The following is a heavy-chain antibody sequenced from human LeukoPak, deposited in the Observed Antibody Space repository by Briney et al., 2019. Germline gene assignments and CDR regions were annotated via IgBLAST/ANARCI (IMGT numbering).Heavy chain of an antibody. J-gene: IGHJ5*02. CDR3: ARDHHYGDYVESGFDP. CDR2: IIPIFGTA. D-gene: IGHD4-17*01. V-gene: IGHV1-69*13. CDR1: GGTFSSYA. Sequence: SVKVPCKASGGTFSSYAISWVRQAPGQGLEWMGGIIPIFGTANYAQKFQGRVTITADESTSTAYMELSSLRSEDTAVYYCARDHHYGDYVESGFDPWGQGTLVTVSS.